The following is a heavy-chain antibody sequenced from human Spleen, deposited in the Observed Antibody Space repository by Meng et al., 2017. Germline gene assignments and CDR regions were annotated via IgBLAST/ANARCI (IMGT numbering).Heavy chain of an antibody. J-gene: IGHJ6*02. CDR1: GYSFTSYW. V-gene: IGHV5-51*01. CDR2: IYPGDSDT. D-gene: IGHD2-15*01. CDR3: ARGAHSLGTWHGVAASGWLYHMDV. Sequence: GESLKISCKGSGYSFTSYWIGWVRQMPGKGLEWMGIIYPGDSDTRYSPSFQGQVTISADKSISTAYLQWSSLKASDTAMYYCARGAHSLGTWHGVAASGWLYHMDVWGQGTTVTVSS.